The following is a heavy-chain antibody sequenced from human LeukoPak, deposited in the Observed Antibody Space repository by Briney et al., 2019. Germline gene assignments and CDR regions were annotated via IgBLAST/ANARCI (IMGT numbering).Heavy chain of an antibody. D-gene: IGHD3-3*01. J-gene: IGHJ3*02. CDR1: GGSISSGGYS. CDR2: IYYSGST. CDR3: ARDRLEDAFDI. Sequence: SETLSLTCAVSGGSISSGGYSWSWIRQPPGKGLEWIGYIYYSGSTNYNPSLKSRVTISVDTSKNQFSLKLSSVTAADTAVYYCARDRLEDAFDIWGQGTMVTVSS. V-gene: IGHV4-61*08.